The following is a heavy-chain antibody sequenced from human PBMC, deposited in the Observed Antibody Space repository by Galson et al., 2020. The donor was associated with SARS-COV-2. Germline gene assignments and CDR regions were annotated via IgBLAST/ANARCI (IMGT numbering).Heavy chain of an antibody. J-gene: IGHJ3*02. CDR2: VYPTDSDT. D-gene: IGHD3-3*01. CDR1: GYSFTDNW. Sequence: GESLKISCKGSGYSFTDNWIGWVRQTPGKGLEGMGVVYPTDSDTRSSPSFRGQVTISADKSISTAFLQWSSLKASDTAIYYCARRISMSYDYWSGYYAFDIWGQGTKVTVSS. CDR3: ARRISMSYDYWSGYYAFDI. V-gene: IGHV5-51*01.